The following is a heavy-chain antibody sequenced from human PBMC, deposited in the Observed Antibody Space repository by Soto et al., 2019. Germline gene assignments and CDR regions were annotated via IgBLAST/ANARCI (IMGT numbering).Heavy chain of an antibody. CDR3: ARVWFSYSSSSDSGLYDY. Sequence: ASVKVSCKASGYTFTSYAMHWVRQAPGQRLEWMGWINAGNGNTKYSQKFQGRVTITRDTSASTAYMELSSLRSEDTAVYYCARVWFSYSSSSDSGLYDYWGQGTLVTVSS. CDR2: INAGNGNT. CDR1: GYTFTSYA. J-gene: IGHJ4*02. D-gene: IGHD6-6*01. V-gene: IGHV1-3*01.